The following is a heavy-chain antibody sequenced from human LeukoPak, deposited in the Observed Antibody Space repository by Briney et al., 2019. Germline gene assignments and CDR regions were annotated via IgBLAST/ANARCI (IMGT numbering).Heavy chain of an antibody. D-gene: IGHD3-3*01. CDR2: IYYSGST. CDR3: ARVGTIFGVVRGP. CDR1: GDSISSDY. V-gene: IGHV4-59*12. Sequence: PSETLSLTCNVSGDSISSDYWSWIRQPPGKGLEWIGHIYYSGSTYYNPSLKSRVTISVDTSKNQFSLKLSSVTAADTAVYYCARVGTIFGVVRGPWGQGTLVTVSS. J-gene: IGHJ5*02.